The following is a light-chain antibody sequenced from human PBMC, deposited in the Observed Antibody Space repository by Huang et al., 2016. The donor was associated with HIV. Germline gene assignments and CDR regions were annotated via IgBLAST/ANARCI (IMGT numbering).Light chain of an antibody. CDR3: QQRSDWPPWT. J-gene: IGKJ1*01. CDR2: GAS. CDR1: QSVRNY. Sequence: EIVLTQSPATLSLSPGERATLSCRASQSVRNYLAWYQQKPGQAPRLLIYGASNRATGTPARVSGSGSGTDFTLTISSLEPEDFAVYYCQQRSDWPPWTFGQGTKVEIK. V-gene: IGKV3-11*01.